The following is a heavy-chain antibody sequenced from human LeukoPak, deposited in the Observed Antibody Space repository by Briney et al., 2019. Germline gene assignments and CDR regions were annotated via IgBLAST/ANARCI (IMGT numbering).Heavy chain of an antibody. CDR2: IYYTGST. D-gene: IGHD2/OR15-2a*01. CDR1: GXSISSSNDY. Sequence: SSETLSLTCTVSGXSISSSNDYWGWIRQPPGKGLEWIGNIYYTGSTYSNPSLKSRVTISVDTSKNQFSLKLSSVTAADTAMYYCASKPSGRNSRYDYWGQGTLVTVSS. J-gene: IGHJ4*02. CDR3: ASKPSGRNSRYDY. V-gene: IGHV4-39*01.